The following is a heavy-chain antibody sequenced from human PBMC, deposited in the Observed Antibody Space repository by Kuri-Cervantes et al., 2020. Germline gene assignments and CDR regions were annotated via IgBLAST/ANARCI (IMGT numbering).Heavy chain of an antibody. D-gene: IGHD4-17*01. CDR2: IYHSGST. CDR3: ARMERNDFGDYGYFDC. Sequence: SETLSLTCAVSGGSISSSNWWSWVRQPPGKGLEWIGEIYHSGSTNYNPSLKSRVTISVGKSKNQFSLKLSSVTAADTAVYYCARMERNDFGDYGYFDCWGQGTLVTVSS. CDR1: GGSISSSNW. V-gene: IGHV4-4*02. J-gene: IGHJ4*02.